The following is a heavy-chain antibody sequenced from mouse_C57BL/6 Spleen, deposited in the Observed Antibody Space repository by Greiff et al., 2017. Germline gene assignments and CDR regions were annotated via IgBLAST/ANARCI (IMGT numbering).Heavy chain of an antibody. V-gene: IGHV1-82*01. J-gene: IGHJ4*01. D-gene: IGHD1-1*01. Sequence: VQLQQSGPELVKPGASVKISCKASGYAFSSSWMNWVKQRPGKGLEWIGRIYPGDGDTNYNGKFKGKATLTADKSSSTAYMQLSSLTSEDSAVYFCAGPITTVVAHYYAMDYWGQGTSVTVSS. CDR3: AGPITTVVAHYYAMDY. CDR1: GYAFSSSW. CDR2: IYPGDGDT.